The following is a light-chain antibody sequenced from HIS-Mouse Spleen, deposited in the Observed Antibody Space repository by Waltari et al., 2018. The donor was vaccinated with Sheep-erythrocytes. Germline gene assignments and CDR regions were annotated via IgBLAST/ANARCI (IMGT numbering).Light chain of an antibody. CDR1: SSDVGSYNL. Sequence: QSALTQPASVSGSPGQSITISCTGTSSDVGSYNLVSWYQQHPGKAPKLMIYEGSKRPSGFCYRFSGYKSGNTAYLTISGLQAEDEAEYYCCSYAGSSTFYVVFGGGTKLTVL. V-gene: IGLV2-23*03. CDR3: CSYAGSSTFYVV. CDR2: EGS. J-gene: IGLJ2*01.